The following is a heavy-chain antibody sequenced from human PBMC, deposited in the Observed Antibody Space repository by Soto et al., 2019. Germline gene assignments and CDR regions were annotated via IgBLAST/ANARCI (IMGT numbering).Heavy chain of an antibody. CDR1: GGSVSSGSYY. CDR3: ARDSDYRTAEQHYYYYGMDV. D-gene: IGHD4-4*01. Sequence: QVQLQESGPGLVKPSETLSLTCTVSGGSVSSGSYYWSWIRQPPGKGLEWIGYIYYSGSTNYNPSLKSRVTISVDTSKNQFSLKLSSVTAADTAVYYCARDSDYRTAEQHYYYYGMDVWGQGTTVTVSS. J-gene: IGHJ6*02. CDR2: IYYSGST. V-gene: IGHV4-61*01.